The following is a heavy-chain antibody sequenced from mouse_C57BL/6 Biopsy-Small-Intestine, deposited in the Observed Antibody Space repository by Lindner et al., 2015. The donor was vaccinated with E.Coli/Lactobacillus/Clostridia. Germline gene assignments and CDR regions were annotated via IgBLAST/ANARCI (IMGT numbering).Heavy chain of an antibody. CDR1: GGTFSSYA. CDR2: IIPIFGTA. Sequence: SVKVSCKASGGTFSSYAISWVRQAPGQGLEWVGGIIPIFGTANYAQKFQGRVTITADESTSTAYIELSSLRSEDTAVYYCARAYRGYSSGWYYYYGMDVWGQGTTVTVSS. J-gene: IGHJ1*01. D-gene: IGHD1-1*01. CDR3: ARAYRGYSSGWYYYYGMDV. V-gene: IGHV1-81*01.